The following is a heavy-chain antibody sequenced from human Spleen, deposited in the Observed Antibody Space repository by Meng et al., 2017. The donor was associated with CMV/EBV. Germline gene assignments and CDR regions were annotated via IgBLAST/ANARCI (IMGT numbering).Heavy chain of an antibody. CDR2: MNPNSGNT. D-gene: IGHD3-10*01. Sequence: ASVHVSGKASGYTFTSYDINWVRQATGQGLQWMGWMNPNSGNTGYAQKYQGRVTMTRNTSIGTAYMELGSLRAEYTAVYYCARGGDNFDYWGQGTLVTVSS. CDR1: GYTFTSYD. CDR3: ARGGDNFDY. J-gene: IGHJ4*02. V-gene: IGHV1-8*01.